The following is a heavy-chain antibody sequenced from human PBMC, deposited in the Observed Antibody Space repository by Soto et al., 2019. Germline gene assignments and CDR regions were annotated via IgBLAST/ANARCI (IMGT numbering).Heavy chain of an antibody. CDR3: ARDDYTYGVY. CDR2: IGPYGNSI. D-gene: IGHD3-3*01. V-gene: IGHV3-11*01. Sequence: GGSLRLSCAASGFRFRDYFMSWIRQDPAKGLEWVSYIGPYGNSIYHADSMKGRFTISRDDAKKSLYLHMNSLRAEDTAVYYCARDDYTYGVYWGQGSLVTVSS. CDR1: GFRFRDYF. J-gene: IGHJ4*02.